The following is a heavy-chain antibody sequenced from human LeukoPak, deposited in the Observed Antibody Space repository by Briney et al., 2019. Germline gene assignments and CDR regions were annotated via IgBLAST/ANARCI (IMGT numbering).Heavy chain of an antibody. CDR1: SGSIGSSSNY. Sequence: PSETLSLTCTVSSGSIGSSSNYWGWIRQAPGKGREWIGNVYYSGSTFCNPSLKSRVTISVDTSKNQFSLKLRSVTAADTAIYYCARASFNVVFGNWFDPWGQGTLVTVSS. CDR3: ARASFNVVFGNWFDP. V-gene: IGHV4-39*01. D-gene: IGHD2-8*01. CDR2: VYYSGST. J-gene: IGHJ5*02.